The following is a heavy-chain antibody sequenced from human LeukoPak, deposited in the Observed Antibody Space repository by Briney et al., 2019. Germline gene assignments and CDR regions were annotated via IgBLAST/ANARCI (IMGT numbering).Heavy chain of an antibody. CDR3: ARDLGPPLFSFDY. V-gene: IGHV3-53*01. D-gene: IGHD3-9*01. Sequence: PGGSLRLSCAASGFTVSSNYMSWVRQAPGKGVEWVSVIYSGGSTYYADSVKGRFTISRDNSKSTLYLQMNSLRAEDTAVYYCARDLGPPLFSFDYWGQGTLVTVSS. CDR2: IYSGGST. J-gene: IGHJ4*02. CDR1: GFTVSSNY.